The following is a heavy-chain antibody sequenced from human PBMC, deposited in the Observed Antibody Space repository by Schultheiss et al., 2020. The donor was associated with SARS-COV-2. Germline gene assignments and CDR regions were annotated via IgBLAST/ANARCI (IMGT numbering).Heavy chain of an antibody. V-gene: IGHV4-34*01. D-gene: IGHD2-21*02. J-gene: IGHJ5*02. CDR2: INHSGST. CDR3: ARDFSSRTYCGGDCYSGGWFDP. Sequence: SETLSLTCAVYGGSFSGYHWNWIRQPPGKGLEWIGEINHSGSTNYNPSLKSRVTISVDTSKNQFSLKLSSVTAADTAVYYCARDFSSRTYCGGDCYSGGWFDPWGQGTLVTVSS. CDR1: GGSFSGYH.